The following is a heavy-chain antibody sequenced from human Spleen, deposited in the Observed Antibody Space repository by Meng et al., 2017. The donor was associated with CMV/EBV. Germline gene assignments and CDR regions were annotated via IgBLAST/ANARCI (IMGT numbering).Heavy chain of an antibody. V-gene: IGHV1-46*01. CDR1: GYTFTTYF. J-gene: IGHJ4*02. CDR3: ARDHDYIDYFDY. CDR2: INPSDGTT. Sequence: QVQLEQSGAEVKKPGASVKVSCKASGYTFTTYFIHWVRQAPGQGLEWMGIINPSDGTTYYPQKFQGRVTLTRDTSTSTVYMELTSLRSEDTAVYYCARDHDYIDYFDYWGQGALVTVSS. D-gene: IGHD4-11*01.